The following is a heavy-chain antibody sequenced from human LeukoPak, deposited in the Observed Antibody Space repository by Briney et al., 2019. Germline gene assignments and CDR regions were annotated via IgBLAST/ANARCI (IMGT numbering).Heavy chain of an antibody. V-gene: IGHV1-69*04. CDR2: IIPILGIA. CDR3: ARDPDSSGYPDY. CDR1: GGTFSSYA. J-gene: IGHJ4*02. Sequence: ASVKVSCKASGGTFSSYAISWVRQAPGQGLEWMGRIIPILGIANYAQKFQGRVTITADKSTSTAYMELSSLRSEDTAVYYCARDPDSSGYPDYWGQGTLVTVSS. D-gene: IGHD3-22*01.